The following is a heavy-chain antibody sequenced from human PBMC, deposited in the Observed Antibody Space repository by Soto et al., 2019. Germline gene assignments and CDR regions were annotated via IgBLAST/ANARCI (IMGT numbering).Heavy chain of an antibody. CDR3: ARIISSWYVGYYYGMDV. CDR2: IYYSGST. D-gene: IGHD6-13*01. CDR1: GGSISSSSYY. V-gene: IGHV4-39*01. Sequence: SETLSLTCTVSGGSISSSSYYWGWIRQPPGKGLEWIGSIYYSGSTYYNPPLKSRVTISVDTSKNQFSLKLSSVTAADTAVYYCARIISSWYVGYYYGMDVWGQGTTVTVSS. J-gene: IGHJ6*02.